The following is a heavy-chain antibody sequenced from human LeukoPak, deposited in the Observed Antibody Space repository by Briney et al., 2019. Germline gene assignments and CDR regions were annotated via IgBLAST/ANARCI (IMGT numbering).Heavy chain of an antibody. Sequence: ASVKVSCKASGGTFSSYAISWVRQAPGQGLEWMGGIIPIFGTANYAQKFQGRVTITTDESTSTAYMELSSLRSEDTAVYYRASSLTMVRGVIITDDGDAFDIWGQGTMVTVSS. CDR1: GGTFSSYA. CDR3: ASSLTMVRGVIITDDGDAFDI. D-gene: IGHD3-10*01. J-gene: IGHJ3*02. CDR2: IIPIFGTA. V-gene: IGHV1-69*05.